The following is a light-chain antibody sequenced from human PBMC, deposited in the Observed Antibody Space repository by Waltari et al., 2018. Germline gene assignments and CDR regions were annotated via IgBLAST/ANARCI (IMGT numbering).Light chain of an antibody. J-gene: IGLJ3*02. CDR1: SGPLSHTSY. V-gene: IGLV8-61*01. CDR2: KGN. Sequence: QTVVTQEPSLSVSPGGTVTLTSALTSGPLSHTSYPTWYQQTPGHPPRTLGYKGNSRSSGVPDRFSGSILGNKAALTITGAQADDESDYYCALYMGSGIWVFGGGTRLTVL. CDR3: ALYMGSGIWV.